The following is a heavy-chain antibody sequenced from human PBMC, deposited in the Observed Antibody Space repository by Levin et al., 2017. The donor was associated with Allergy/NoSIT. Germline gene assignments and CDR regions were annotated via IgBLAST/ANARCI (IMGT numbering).Heavy chain of an antibody. V-gene: IGHV4-30-4*01. J-gene: IGHJ3*02. D-gene: IGHD6-19*01. CDR1: GGSISSGDYS. CDR2: IYYSGSP. Sequence: SQTLSLTCTVSGGSISSGDYSWSWTRQPPGKGLEWIGNIYYSGSPYYNPSLKSRLTISVDTSKKQLSLKLSSVTAADTAVYYCARLAAVAQNAFDIWGQGTMVTVSS. CDR3: ARLAAVAQNAFDI.